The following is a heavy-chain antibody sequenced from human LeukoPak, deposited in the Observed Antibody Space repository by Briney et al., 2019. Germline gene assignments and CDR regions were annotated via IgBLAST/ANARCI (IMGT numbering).Heavy chain of an antibody. J-gene: IGHJ4*02. CDR3: AKDRIPGIAAAGLFDY. V-gene: IGHV3-30*18. CDR1: GFTFSSYG. Sequence: GGSLRLSCAASGFTFSSYGMHWVRQAPGKGLEWVAVISYDGSNKYYADSVKGRFTISRDNSKNTLYLQMNSLRAEDTAVYYCAKDRIPGIAAAGLFDYWGQGTLVNVSS. D-gene: IGHD6-13*01. CDR2: ISYDGSNK.